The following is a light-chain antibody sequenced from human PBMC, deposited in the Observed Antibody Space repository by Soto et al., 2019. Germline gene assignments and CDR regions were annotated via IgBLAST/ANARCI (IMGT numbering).Light chain of an antibody. CDR2: KAP. Sequence: DIQMTQSPSTLSASVGDRVTITCRASQSISIWLAWYQQKPGKAPKLLIYKAPSLESGVPSRFSGSGSGTEFTLTISSLQPDDLATYYCQQYNTYLTFGGGTKVDIK. CDR3: QQYNTYLT. J-gene: IGKJ4*01. CDR1: QSISIW. V-gene: IGKV1-5*03.